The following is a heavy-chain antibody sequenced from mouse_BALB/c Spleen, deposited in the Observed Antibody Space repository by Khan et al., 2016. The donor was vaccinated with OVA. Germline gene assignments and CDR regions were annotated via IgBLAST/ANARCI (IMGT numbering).Heavy chain of an antibody. V-gene: IGHV2-9*02. CDR3: SRYTTATPY. J-gene: IGHJ3*01. CDR1: GFSLTSYG. CDR2: KWAGEST. Sequence: QAQLKESGPGLVAPSQSLSITCTVSGFSLTSYGVHWVRQPPGKGQEGRGIKWAGESTNYKMALMSRLSIIKYTPKSHVFLTVNSLQTEYTAMYYCSRYTTATPYWGQGTLVTVSA. D-gene: IGHD1-2*01.